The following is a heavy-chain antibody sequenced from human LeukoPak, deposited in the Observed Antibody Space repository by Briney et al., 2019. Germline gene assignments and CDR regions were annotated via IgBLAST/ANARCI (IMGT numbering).Heavy chain of an antibody. CDR2: INPSGGST. J-gene: IGHJ6*02. Sequence: ASVKVSCKASGYTFTSYYMHWVRQAPGQGLEWMGIINPSGGSTSYAQKFQGRVTMTRDTSTSTVYMELSSLRSEDTAVYYCARESGVTTGDYYYYGMDVWGQGTTVTVSS. CDR1: GYTFTSYY. V-gene: IGHV1-46*01. CDR3: ARESGVTTGDYYYYGMDV. D-gene: IGHD4-17*01.